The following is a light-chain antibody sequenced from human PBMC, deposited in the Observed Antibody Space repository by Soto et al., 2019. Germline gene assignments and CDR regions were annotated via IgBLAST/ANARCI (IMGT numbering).Light chain of an antibody. V-gene: IGLV2-8*01. CDR3: SSYAGKNGYV. Sequence: QSVLTQPPSASGSPGQSVTISCTGTSSDVGAYNYVSWYQQHPGKAPKFMIYEVTRRPSGVPNRFSGSKSGNTASLTVSGLQPEDEADYYCSSYAGKNGYVFGTGTKVTVL. CDR2: EVT. CDR1: SSDVGAYNY. J-gene: IGLJ1*01.